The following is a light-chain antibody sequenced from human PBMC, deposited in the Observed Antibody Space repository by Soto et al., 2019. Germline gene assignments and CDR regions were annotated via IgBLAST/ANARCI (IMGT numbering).Light chain of an antibody. CDR3: NSYTTSSTPYV. J-gene: IGLJ1*01. CDR2: AVS. V-gene: IGLV2-14*01. CDR1: RSDVGGYNY. Sequence: QSVLTQPASVSGSPGQSITISCTGTRSDVGGYNYVSWYQQHPGKAPKLVIYAVSNRPSGVSNRFSGSKSGNTASLTISGLQAEDEADYYCNSYTTSSTPYVFGTGTKVTVL.